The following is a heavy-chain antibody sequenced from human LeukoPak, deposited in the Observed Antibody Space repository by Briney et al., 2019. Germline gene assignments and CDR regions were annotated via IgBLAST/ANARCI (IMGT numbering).Heavy chain of an antibody. Sequence: PSGTLSLTCDVSGGSITQTNYWTWVRQPPGKGLEWIGEVNLQGSTNYNPSLMGRVAISVDTSENHVSLQLISVTAADTAVYYCARVRHSSGYYGYVDYWGQGTLVTVSS. CDR1: GGSITQTNY. D-gene: IGHD6-19*01. CDR3: ARVRHSSGYYGYVDY. J-gene: IGHJ4*02. CDR2: VNLQGST. V-gene: IGHV4-4*02.